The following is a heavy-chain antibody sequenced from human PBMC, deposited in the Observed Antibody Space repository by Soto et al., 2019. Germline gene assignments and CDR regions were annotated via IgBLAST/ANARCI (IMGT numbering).Heavy chain of an antibody. D-gene: IGHD2-21*01. J-gene: IGHJ5*01. CDR1: GYSFTNND. Sequence: ASVKVSCKASGYSFTNNDVTWVRQATGPGLEWMGWMNPGSGDTGYAQKFQGRVTMTRDISIATAYMELSSLRSDDTAIYYCARMAAYSWFSWFDYWGQGTLVTVSS. CDR2: MNPGSGDT. V-gene: IGHV1-8*01. CDR3: ARMAAYSWFSWFDY.